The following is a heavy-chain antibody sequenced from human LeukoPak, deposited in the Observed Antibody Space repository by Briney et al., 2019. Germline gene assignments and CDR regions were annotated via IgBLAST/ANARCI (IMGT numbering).Heavy chain of an antibody. CDR2: ISSSGSTI. CDR1: GFTFSSYE. D-gene: IGHD5-18*01. V-gene: IGHV3-48*03. Sequence: GGSLRLSCAASGFTFSSYEMNWVRQAPGKGLEWVSYISSSGSTIYYADSVKGRFTISRDNAKNSLYLQMNSLRAEDTAVYYCARPAKRGYSYGYGYWGQGTLVTVSS. CDR3: ARPAKRGYSYGYGY. J-gene: IGHJ4*02.